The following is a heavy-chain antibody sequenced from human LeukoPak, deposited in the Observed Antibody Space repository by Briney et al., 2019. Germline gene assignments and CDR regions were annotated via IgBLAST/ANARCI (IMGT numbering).Heavy chain of an antibody. CDR3: TTDDIPLPGDYCSGGSCYFVSY. CDR2: IKSKTDGGTT. Sequence: GGSLRLSCAASGFTFSNAWMSWVRQAPGKGLEWVGRIKSKTDGGTTDYAAPVKGRFTISRDDSKNTLYLQMNSLKTEDTAVYYCTTDDIPLPGDYCSGGSCYFVSYWGQGTLVTVSS. D-gene: IGHD2-15*01. V-gene: IGHV3-15*01. J-gene: IGHJ4*02. CDR1: GFTFSNAW.